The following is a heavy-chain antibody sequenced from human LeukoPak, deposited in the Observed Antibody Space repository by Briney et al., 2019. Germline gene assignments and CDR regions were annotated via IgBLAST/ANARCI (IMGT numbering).Heavy chain of an antibody. D-gene: IGHD3-22*01. CDR3: ARGPYSYDSSGAFDI. V-gene: IGHV4-61*02. J-gene: IGHJ3*02. CDR1: GDSISSGDYY. CDR2: ISSSGST. Sequence: PSETLSLTCTVSGDSISSGDYYWSRIRQPAGKGLEWIGRISSSGSTNYNPSLKSRVTISVDTSKNQFSLKLSSVTAADTAVYFCARGPYSYDSSGAFDIWGQGTMVTVSS.